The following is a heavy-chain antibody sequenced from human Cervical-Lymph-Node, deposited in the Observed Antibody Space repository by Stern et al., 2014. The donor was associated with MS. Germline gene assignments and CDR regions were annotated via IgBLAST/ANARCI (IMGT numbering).Heavy chain of an antibody. Sequence: VQLVESGGGVVQPGRSLRLSCAASRFAFSIYAMHWVRQAPGKGLEWMAVISDDGNTKSYADSVKGRITISRDNSKDTLYLHLNSLTSEDAAVYYCAGGPYARSSWFDYWGQGTLVTVSS. CDR3: AGGPYARSSWFDY. D-gene: IGHD6-6*01. J-gene: IGHJ4*02. CDR2: ISDDGNTK. V-gene: IGHV3-30-3*01. CDR1: RFAFSIYA.